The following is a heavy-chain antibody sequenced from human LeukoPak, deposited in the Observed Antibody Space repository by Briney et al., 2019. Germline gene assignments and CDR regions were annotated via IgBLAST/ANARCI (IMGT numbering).Heavy chain of an antibody. CDR2: INWNGGSI. J-gene: IGHJ4*02. CDR3: AREGDGYNFDY. Sequence: GGSLRLSCAASGFTLDDYGMSGVRQAPGKGLEGVSGINWNGGSIGYADAGKGRFTISRDNAKTSLYLQMNSLRDEDTALYYCAREGDGYNFDYWGQGTLVTVSS. V-gene: IGHV3-20*04. D-gene: IGHD5-24*01. CDR1: GFTLDDYG.